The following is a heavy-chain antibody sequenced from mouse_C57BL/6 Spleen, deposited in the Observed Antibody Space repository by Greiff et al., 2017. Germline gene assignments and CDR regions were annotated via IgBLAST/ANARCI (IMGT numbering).Heavy chain of an antibody. CDR1: GYTFTDYN. V-gene: IGHV1-22*01. CDR2: INPNNGGT. Sequence: SGPELVKPGASVKMSCKASGYTFTDYNMHWVKQSPGKSLEWIGYINPNNGGTSYNPKFKGKATLTVNKASSTAYMELRSLTSEDSAVYYCASNWDWFAYWGQGTLVTVSA. J-gene: IGHJ3*01. CDR3: ASNWDWFAY. D-gene: IGHD4-1*01.